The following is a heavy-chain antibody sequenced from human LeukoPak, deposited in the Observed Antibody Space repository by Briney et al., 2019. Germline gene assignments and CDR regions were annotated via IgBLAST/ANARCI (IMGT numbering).Heavy chain of an antibody. D-gene: IGHD3-22*01. V-gene: IGHV3-21*01. CDR3: ARAMIVGNRAFDI. Sequence: GGSLRLSCAASGLTFSSYSMNWVRQAPGKGLEWVSSISSSSSYIYYADSVKGRFTISRDNAKNSLYLQMNSLRAEDTAVYYCARAMIVGNRAFDIWGQGTMVTVSS. CDR1: GLTFSSYS. J-gene: IGHJ3*02. CDR2: ISSSSSYI.